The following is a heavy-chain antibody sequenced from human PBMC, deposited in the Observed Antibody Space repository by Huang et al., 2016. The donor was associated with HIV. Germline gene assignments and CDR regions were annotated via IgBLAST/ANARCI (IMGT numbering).Heavy chain of an antibody. V-gene: IGHV4-39*01. D-gene: IGHD1-26*01. CDR2: MHYGGNT. CDR3: ARPTMGRANTEYMGDAFHI. CDR1: GGSLNSGSFF. Sequence: QLHLQESGPGLVKPSETLSLSCTVSGGSLNSGSFFWGWLRQPPGKGLQWIASMHYGGNTYFNPSIKSRVLMSVDTSKNQLSLRMNSVTAADSAVYYCARPTMGRANTEYMGDAFHIWGQGTMIIVSS. J-gene: IGHJ3*02.